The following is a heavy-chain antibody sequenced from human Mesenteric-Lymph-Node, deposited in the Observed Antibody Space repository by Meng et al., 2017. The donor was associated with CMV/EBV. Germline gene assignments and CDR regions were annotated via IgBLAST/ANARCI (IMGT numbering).Heavy chain of an antibody. J-gene: IGHJ4*02. V-gene: IGHV3-7*03. CDR3: VRARQAFCGGECHYFDF. CDR2: IKQDGSEK. CDR1: GFTFSRFC. D-gene: IGHD2-21*01. Sequence: GESLKISCTTSGFTFSRFCMSWVRQAPGKGLEWVANIKQDGSEKYYVGSVAGRFTISRDNTKNSLVLRAKNLRTEGTAVYYCVRARQAFCGGECHYFDFWSQGALVTVSS.